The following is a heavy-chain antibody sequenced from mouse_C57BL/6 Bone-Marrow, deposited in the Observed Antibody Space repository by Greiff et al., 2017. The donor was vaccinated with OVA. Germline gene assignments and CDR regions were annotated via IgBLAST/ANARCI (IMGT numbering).Heavy chain of an antibody. V-gene: IGHV1-15*01. CDR2: IDPETGGT. CDR1: GYTFTDYE. D-gene: IGHD4-1*01. Sequence: QVQLKESGAELVRPGASVTLSCKASGYTFTDYEMHWVKHTPVHGLEWIGAIDPETGGTAYNQKFKGKAILTADKSSSTAYMELRSLTSEDSAVYYCTRELTGTLFAYWGQGTLVTVSA. J-gene: IGHJ3*01. CDR3: TRELTGTLFAY.